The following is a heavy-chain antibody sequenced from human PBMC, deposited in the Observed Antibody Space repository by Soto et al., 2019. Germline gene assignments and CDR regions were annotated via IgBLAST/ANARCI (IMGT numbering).Heavy chain of an antibody. J-gene: IGHJ4*02. CDR2: IYYSGST. V-gene: IGHV4-30-4*01. CDR3: ARGSGQDYYDSSGYYQPFDY. D-gene: IGHD3-22*01. CDR1: GGSISSGDYY. Sequence: SETLSLICTVSGGSISSGDYYWSWIRQPPGKGLEWIGYIYYSGSTYYNPSLKSRVTISVDTSKNQFSLKLSSVTAADTAVYYCARGSGQDYYDSSGYYQPFDYWGQGTLVTVSS.